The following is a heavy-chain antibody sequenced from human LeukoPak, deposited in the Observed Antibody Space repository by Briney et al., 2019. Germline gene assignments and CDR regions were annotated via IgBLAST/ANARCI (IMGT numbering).Heavy chain of an antibody. D-gene: IGHD5-12*01. J-gene: IGHJ4*02. Sequence: PSETLSLTCTVSGDPISTSSDYKWTWIRQPPRKGLEWIGYIYYSGSTNYNPSLQSRVTISVDTSNNQFSLKLTSVTAADTAVYYCAREYSAFDYWGQGTLVTVLS. CDR2: IYYSGST. CDR1: GDPISTSSDY. CDR3: AREYSAFDY. V-gene: IGHV4-61*08.